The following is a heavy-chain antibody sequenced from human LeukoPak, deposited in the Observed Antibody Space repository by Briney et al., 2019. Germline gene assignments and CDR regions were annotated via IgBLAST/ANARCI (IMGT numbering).Heavy chain of an antibody. V-gene: IGHV1-69*05. J-gene: IGHJ3*02. D-gene: IGHD1-26*01. CDR1: GGTFSSYA. CDR3: ARESMYSGSYYSDAFNI. CDR2: IIPIFGTA. Sequence: SVKVSCKASGGTFSSYAISWVRQAPGQGLEWMGRIIPIFGTANYAQKFQGRVTITTDESTSTAYMELSSLRSEDTAVYYCARESMYSGSYYSDAFNIWGQGTMVTVSS.